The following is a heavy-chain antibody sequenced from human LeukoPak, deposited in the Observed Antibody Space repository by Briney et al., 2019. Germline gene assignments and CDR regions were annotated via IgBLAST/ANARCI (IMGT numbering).Heavy chain of an antibody. J-gene: IGHJ3*02. D-gene: IGHD3/OR15-3a*01. Sequence: PSETLSLTCTVSGGSISSYYWSWIRQPPGKGLEWIGYIYYSGSTNYNPSLKSRVTISVDTSKNQFSLKLSSVTAADTAVYYCARDLDYASGVGALDIWGQGTMVTASS. CDR1: GGSISSYY. CDR2: IYYSGST. CDR3: ARDLDYASGVGALDI. V-gene: IGHV4-59*01.